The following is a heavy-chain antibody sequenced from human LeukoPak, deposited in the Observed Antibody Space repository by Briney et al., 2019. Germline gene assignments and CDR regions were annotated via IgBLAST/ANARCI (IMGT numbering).Heavy chain of an antibody. CDR3: ARFGSGWHYFDY. V-gene: IGHV4-61*02. D-gene: IGHD6-19*01. CDR1: GGFISSGSYY. J-gene: IGHJ4*02. Sequence: SQTLSLTCTVSGGFISSGSYYWSWIRQPAGKGLEWIGRIYTSGSTNYNPSLKSRVTISVDTSKNQFSLKLSCVTAADTAVYYCARFGSGWHYFDYWGQGTLVTVSS. CDR2: IYTSGST.